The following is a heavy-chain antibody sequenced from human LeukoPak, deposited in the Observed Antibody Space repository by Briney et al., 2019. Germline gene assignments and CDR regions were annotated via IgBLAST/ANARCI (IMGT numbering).Heavy chain of an antibody. CDR2: IKQDGSEK. CDR1: GFTFSSYW. CDR3: AREHYYDSSGYYVDY. D-gene: IGHD3-22*01. Sequence: PGGSLRLSCAASGFTFSSYWMSWVRQAPGKGLEWVAIIKQDGSEKYYVDSVKGRFTISRDNAKNSLYLQMNSLRAEDTAVYYCAREHYYDSSGYYVDYWGQGTLVTVSS. J-gene: IGHJ4*02. V-gene: IGHV3-7*01.